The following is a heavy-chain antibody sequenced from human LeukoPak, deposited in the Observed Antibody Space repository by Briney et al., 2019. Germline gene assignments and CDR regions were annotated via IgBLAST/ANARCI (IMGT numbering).Heavy chain of an antibody. Sequence: PGKSLRLSCVASGFGFSDSVIHWVRQAPGKGLEWVAVISHDVKTTYYADSAKGRFTISRDNSRNTVFLQMNRLRPEDTAVYYCVKEAYYGWGSSPTFYFDYWGQGTRVTVSS. CDR3: VKEAYYGWGSSPTFYFDY. J-gene: IGHJ4*02. V-gene: IGHV3-30*04. CDR1: GFGFSDSV. D-gene: IGHD3-10*01. CDR2: ISHDVKTT.